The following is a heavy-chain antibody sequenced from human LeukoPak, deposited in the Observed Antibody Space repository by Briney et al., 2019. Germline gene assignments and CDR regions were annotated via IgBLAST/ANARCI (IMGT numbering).Heavy chain of an antibody. CDR1: GGSISSGDYY. Sequence: SETLSLTCTVSGGSISSGDYYWSWIRQPPGKGLEWIGYIYYSGSTYYNPSLKSRVTISVDTSKNQFSLKLSSVTAADTAVYYCARDPALYCSSTSCYYDYWGQGTLVTVSS. CDR3: ARDPALYCSSTSCYYDY. J-gene: IGHJ4*02. CDR2: IYYSGST. V-gene: IGHV4-30-4*08. D-gene: IGHD2-2*01.